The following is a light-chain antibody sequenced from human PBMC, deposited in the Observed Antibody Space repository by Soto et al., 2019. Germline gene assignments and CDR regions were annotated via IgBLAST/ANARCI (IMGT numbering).Light chain of an antibody. CDR3: SSYTSSNTLV. Sequence: QSALTQPASVSGSPGQSITISCTGTSSDVGAYNYVSWYQQHPGKAPKLMIFEVSDRPSGVSNRFSGSTSGNTASLTISGLQAEDEADDYCSSYTSSNTLVFGGGTKLTVL. CDR1: SSDVGAYNY. V-gene: IGLV2-14*01. J-gene: IGLJ2*01. CDR2: EVS.